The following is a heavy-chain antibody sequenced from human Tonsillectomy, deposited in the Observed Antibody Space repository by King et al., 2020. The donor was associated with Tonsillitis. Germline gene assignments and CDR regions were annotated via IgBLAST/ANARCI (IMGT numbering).Heavy chain of an antibody. CDR3: AREVPPWRIEY. J-gene: IGHJ4*02. CDR2: INHSGIT. D-gene: IGHD3-3*01. Sequence: QLQESGPGLVKASETLSLTCSVSGSSISNGYFWGWVRQPPGKGPEWIGSINHSGITYYNPSLKSQLTISVDTSKNQFSLKLTSVTAADTAVYVCAREVPPWRIEYCGQGALVTVSS. V-gene: IGHV4-38-2*02. CDR1: GSSISNGYF.